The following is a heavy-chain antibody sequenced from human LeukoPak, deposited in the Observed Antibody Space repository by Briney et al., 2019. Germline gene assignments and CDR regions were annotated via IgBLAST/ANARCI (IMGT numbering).Heavy chain of an antibody. CDR1: GGSFSGYL. CDR3: ARVTRRRTTGGIFGRYLDY. CDR2: LTSGGNR. J-gene: IGHJ4*02. Sequence: PSETLSLTCAVYGGSFSGYLCNWIRQSPGKGLEWIGELTSGGNRNDNPSLKSRVAISVDTSKNQFSLNLNSLTAADTGLYYCARVTRRRTTGGIFGRYLDYWGPGTLVRVSS. V-gene: IGHV4-34*01. D-gene: IGHD2-15*01.